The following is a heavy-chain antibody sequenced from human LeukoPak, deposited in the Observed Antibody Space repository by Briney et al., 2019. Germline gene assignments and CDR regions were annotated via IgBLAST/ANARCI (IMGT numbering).Heavy chain of an antibody. CDR3: ARGRGSGHKENWFDP. J-gene: IGHJ5*02. CDR1: GFTFTSSA. D-gene: IGHD6-19*01. V-gene: IGHV1-58*02. Sequence: ASVKVSCKASGFTFTSSAMQWVRQARGQRLEWIGWIVVGSGNTNYAQKFQERVTITRDMSTSTAYMELSSLRSEDTAVYYCARGRGSGHKENWFDPWGQGTLVTVSS. CDR2: IVVGSGNT.